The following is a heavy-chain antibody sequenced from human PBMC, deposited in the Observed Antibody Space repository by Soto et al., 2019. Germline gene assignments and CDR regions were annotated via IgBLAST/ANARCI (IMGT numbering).Heavy chain of an antibody. V-gene: IGHV3-23*01. CDR2: ISGSGGST. Sequence: LGGSLRLSCAASGFTFRSYAMSWVRHAPGKGLEWVSAISGSGGSTYYADSVKGRFTISRDNSKNTLYLQMNSLRAEDTAVYYCAKPAVGWELRKALYYFDYWGQGTLVTVSS. D-gene: IGHD1-26*01. J-gene: IGHJ4*02. CDR3: AKPAVGWELRKALYYFDY. CDR1: GFTFRSYA.